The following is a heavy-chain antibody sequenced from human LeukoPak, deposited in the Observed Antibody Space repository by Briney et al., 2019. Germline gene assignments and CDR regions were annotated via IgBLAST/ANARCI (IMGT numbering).Heavy chain of an antibody. D-gene: IGHD4-17*01. CDR3: ASFTATVTTHWFDP. J-gene: IGHJ5*02. Sequence: SQTLSLTCTVSGVSISSGGYYWSWIRQHPGKGLEWIGYIYYSGSTYYNPSLKSRFTISVDTSKNQFSLKLSSVTAADTAVYYCASFTATVTTHWFDPWGQGTLVTVSS. CDR1: GVSISSGGYY. CDR2: IYYSGST. V-gene: IGHV4-31*03.